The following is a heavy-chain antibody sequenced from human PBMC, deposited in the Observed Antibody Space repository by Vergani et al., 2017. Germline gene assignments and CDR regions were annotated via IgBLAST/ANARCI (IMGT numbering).Heavy chain of an antibody. Sequence: QVQLVESGGGVVQPGRSLRLSCAASGFTFSSYGMHWARQAPGKGLEWVAVIWYDGSNKYYADSVKGRFTISRDNSKNTLYLQMNSLRAEDTAVYYCARPDVDTAMVPFDYWGQGTLVTVSS. CDR3: ARPDVDTAMVPFDY. CDR2: IWYDGSNK. J-gene: IGHJ4*02. D-gene: IGHD5-18*01. CDR1: GFTFSSYG. V-gene: IGHV3-33*01.